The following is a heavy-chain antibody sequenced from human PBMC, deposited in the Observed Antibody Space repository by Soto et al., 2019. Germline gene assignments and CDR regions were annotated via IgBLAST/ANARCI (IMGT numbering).Heavy chain of an antibody. D-gene: IGHD4-17*01. J-gene: IGHJ5*02. CDR2: IYYTGST. Sequence: SETLSLTCTVTGGSISSGGYYWTWIRQHPEKGLEWIGYIYYTGSTNYNPSLRSRVTISRDTSRNQFSLRLSSVTAADTALYYCARAGDYTDYFRFDPWGQGTLVTVSS. CDR1: GGSISSGGYY. V-gene: IGHV4-31*03. CDR3: ARAGDYTDYFRFDP.